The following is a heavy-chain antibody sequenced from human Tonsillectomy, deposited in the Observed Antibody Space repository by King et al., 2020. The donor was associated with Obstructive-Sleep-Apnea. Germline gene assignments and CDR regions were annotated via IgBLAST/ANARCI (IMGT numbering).Heavy chain of an antibody. D-gene: IGHD5-18*01. Sequence: VQLVESGGGLVQPGGSLRLSLSVSGFTVSSTYMSLVRLAPGEGLVCGSTCYCVGATDYADSGKGRFTISGDTSKNTLYLQMNSLRAEDTAVYFCARGLGYSYGYSFDYWGQGTLVTVSS. CDR1: GFTVSSTY. CDR3: ARGLGYSYGYSFDY. CDR2: CYCVGAT. J-gene: IGHJ4*02. V-gene: IGHV3-66*01.